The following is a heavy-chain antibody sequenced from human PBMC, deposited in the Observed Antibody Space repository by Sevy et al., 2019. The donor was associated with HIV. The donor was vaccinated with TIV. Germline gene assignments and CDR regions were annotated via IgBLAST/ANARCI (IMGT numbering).Heavy chain of an antibody. Sequence: GGSLRLSCAASGFTFSSYAMSWVRQAPGKGLEWVSAISGSGGSTYYADSVKGRFTISRDNSKNTLYLQMNSLRAEDTAVYYCSSPRYCRGVSCYRDAFDIWGQGTMVTVSS. CDR2: ISGSGGST. V-gene: IGHV3-23*01. CDR3: SSPRYCRGVSCYRDAFDI. CDR1: GFTFSSYA. J-gene: IGHJ3*02. D-gene: IGHD2-15*01.